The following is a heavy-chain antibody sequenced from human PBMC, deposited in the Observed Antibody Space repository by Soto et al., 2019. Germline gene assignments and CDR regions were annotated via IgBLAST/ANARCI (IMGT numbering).Heavy chain of an antibody. CDR1: GFTFSSYA. D-gene: IGHD6-19*01. CDR2: ISGSGGST. CDR3: ARDSVADLNG. Sequence: HPGGSLRLSCAASGFTFSSYAMSWVRQAPGKGLEWVSAISGSGGSTYYADSVKGRFTISRDNTNNMFYLHMNSLRAEDTAVYYCARDSVADLNGWGQGTLVTVSS. J-gene: IGHJ4*02. V-gene: IGHV3-23*01.